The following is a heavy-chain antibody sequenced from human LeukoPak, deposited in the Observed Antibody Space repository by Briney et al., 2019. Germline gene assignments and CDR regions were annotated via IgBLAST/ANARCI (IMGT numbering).Heavy chain of an antibody. V-gene: IGHV3-7*01. Sequence: PGGSLRLSCAASGFTFSSYAMNWVRQAPGKGLEWVANIKQDGSEKYYVDSVKGRFTISRDNAKNSLYLQMNSLRAEDTAVYYCARDEFDPWGQGTLVTVSS. CDR3: ARDEFDP. CDR1: GFTFSSYA. CDR2: IKQDGSEK. J-gene: IGHJ5*02.